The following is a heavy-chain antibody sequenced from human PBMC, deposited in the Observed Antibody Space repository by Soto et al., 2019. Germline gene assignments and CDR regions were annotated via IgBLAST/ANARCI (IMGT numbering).Heavy chain of an antibody. V-gene: IGHV3-9*01. CDR3: AQDVEWGGSHLNRAVDV. CDR1: GFRFEDDA. Sequence: EMKLVESGGGSVQPGRSLRLSCAASGFRFEDDAVNWVRQGPGKGLEWASGISRNSGIIEYADSVKGRFTITRDNARNSLYLDMNSLIHEDTALYYCAQDVEWGGSHLNRAVDVWGQGTMVSVSA. CDR2: ISRNSGII. D-gene: IGHD1-26*01. J-gene: IGHJ3*01.